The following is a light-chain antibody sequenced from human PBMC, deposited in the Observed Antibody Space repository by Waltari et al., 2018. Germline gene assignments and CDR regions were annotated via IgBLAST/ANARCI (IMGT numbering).Light chain of an antibody. Sequence: IVLTQSPGTLSLAPGERFTRSCRASQRVSSRYLACDHQKPGQAPRLLIYGASSRATGIPARFSGSGSGTDFTLTISRLEPEDFAVYYCQQYGSSPLYTFGQGTKLEIK. CDR2: GAS. J-gene: IGKJ2*01. CDR1: QRVSSRY. CDR3: QQYGSSPLYT. V-gene: IGKV3-20*01.